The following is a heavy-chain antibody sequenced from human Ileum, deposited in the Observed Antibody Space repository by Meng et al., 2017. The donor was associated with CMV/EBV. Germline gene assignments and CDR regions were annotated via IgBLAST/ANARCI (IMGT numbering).Heavy chain of an antibody. J-gene: IGHJ5*02. Sequence: SGDYYWSWIRQPPGKGLEWIGYIYYSGSTYYNPSLKSRVTISVDTSKNQFSLKLSSVTAADTAVYYCARVFRGRITIFGVVNWLDPWGQGTLVTVSS. D-gene: IGHD3-3*01. CDR2: IYYSGST. CDR1: SGDYY. CDR3: ARVFRGRITIFGVVNWLDP. V-gene: IGHV4-30-4*08.